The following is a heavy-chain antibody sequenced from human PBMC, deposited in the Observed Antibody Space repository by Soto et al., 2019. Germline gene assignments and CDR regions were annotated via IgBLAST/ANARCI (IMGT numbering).Heavy chain of an antibody. Sequence: SETRSLTCTVSGGSISSYYWSWIRQPPGKGLEWIGYIYYSGSTYYNPSLKSRVTISVDTSKNQFSLKLSSVTAADTAVYYCARDRIRPLFYYYGMDVWGQGTTVTVSS. CDR1: GGSISSYY. CDR3: ARDRIRPLFYYYGMDV. V-gene: IGHV4-30-4*01. J-gene: IGHJ6*02. CDR2: IYYSGST.